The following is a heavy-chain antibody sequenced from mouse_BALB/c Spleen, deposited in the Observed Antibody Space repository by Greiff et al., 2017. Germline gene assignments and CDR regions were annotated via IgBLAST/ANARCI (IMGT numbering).Heavy chain of an antibody. Sequence: VQLQQPGAELVKPGASVKLSCKASGYTFTSYWMHWVKQRPGQGLEWIGEIDPSDSYTNYNQKFKGKATLTVDKSSSTAYMQLSSLTSEDSAVYYCARLGDYDGFAYWGQGTLVTVSA. CDR3: ARLGDYDGFAY. CDR1: GYTFTSYW. CDR2: IDPSDSYT. J-gene: IGHJ3*01. D-gene: IGHD2-4*01. V-gene: IGHV1-69*02.